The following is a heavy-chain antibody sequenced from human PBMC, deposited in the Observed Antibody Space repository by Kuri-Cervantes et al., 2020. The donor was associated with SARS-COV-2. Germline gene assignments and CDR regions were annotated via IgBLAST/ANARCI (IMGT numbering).Heavy chain of an antibody. CDR3: ARAAGYSSSFAFDI. CDR1: GGTFSSYA. D-gene: IGHD6-6*01. Sequence: SVKVSCKASGGTFSSYAISWVRQAPGQGLEWMGGIIPIFGTANYAQKFQGRVTMTRDTSISTAYMELSRLRSDDTAVYYCARAAGYSSSFAFDIWGQGTMVTVSS. V-gene: IGHV1-69*05. CDR2: IIPIFGTA. J-gene: IGHJ3*02.